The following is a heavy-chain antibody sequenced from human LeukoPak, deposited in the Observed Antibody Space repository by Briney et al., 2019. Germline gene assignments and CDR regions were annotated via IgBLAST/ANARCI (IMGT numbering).Heavy chain of an antibody. CDR2: FHHSGNT. CDR3: ASRAAALAS. J-gene: IGHJ4*02. Sequence: SETLSLTCSVSGASISRYYWSWIRQPPGKGLEWIGYFHHSGNTNYSPSLSSRITMSVDTSKNQFSLRLNSVTAADTAIYYCASRAAALASWGKGTLVTVSS. CDR1: GASISRYY. D-gene: IGHD6-13*01. V-gene: IGHV4-59*12.